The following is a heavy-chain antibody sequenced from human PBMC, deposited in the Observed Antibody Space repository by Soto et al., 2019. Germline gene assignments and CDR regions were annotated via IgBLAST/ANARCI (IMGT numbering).Heavy chain of an antibody. V-gene: IGHV3-30*03. D-gene: IGHD1-26*01. Sequence: QVQLVESGGGVVQPGRSLRLSCAASGFTFSSYGMHWVRQAPGKGLEWVAVISYDGSNKYYADSVKGRFTISRDNSKNTLYLQMNSLRAEDTAVYYCAGVLPEEQGYWGQGTLVTVSS. J-gene: IGHJ4*02. CDR3: AGVLPEEQGY. CDR2: ISYDGSNK. CDR1: GFTFSSYG.